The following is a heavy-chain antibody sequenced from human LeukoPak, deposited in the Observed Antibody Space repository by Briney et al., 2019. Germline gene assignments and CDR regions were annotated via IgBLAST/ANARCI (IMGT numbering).Heavy chain of an antibody. CDR1: GGTFSSYA. J-gene: IGHJ6*03. CDR3: AKDPYSGSYYYYYMDV. Sequence: GASVKVSCKASGGTFSSYAISWVRQAPGQGLEWMGGIIPIFGTANYAQKFQGRVTITADKSTSTAYMELSSLRSEDTAVYYCAKDPYSGSYYYYYMDVWGKGTTVTVSS. D-gene: IGHD1-26*01. CDR2: IIPIFGTA. V-gene: IGHV1-69*06.